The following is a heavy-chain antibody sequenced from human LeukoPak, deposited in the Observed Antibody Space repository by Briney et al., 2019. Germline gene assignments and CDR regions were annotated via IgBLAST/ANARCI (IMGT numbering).Heavy chain of an antibody. Sequence: SVKVSCKASGCTFSSYAIIWVRQAPGHGLESMGGIIPIFGTANYAQKFQGRVTITADESTSTAYMELSSLRSEDTAVYYCARDGMSAGFDPWGQGTLVTVSS. CDR1: GCTFSSYA. CDR3: ARDGMSAGFDP. CDR2: IIPIFGTA. J-gene: IGHJ5*02. V-gene: IGHV1-69*13.